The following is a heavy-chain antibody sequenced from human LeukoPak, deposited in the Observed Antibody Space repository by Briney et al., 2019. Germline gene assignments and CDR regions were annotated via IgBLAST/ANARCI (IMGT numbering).Heavy chain of an antibody. CDR3: ARDHDSSGYYLIFDY. CDR2: INPNSGGT. Sequence: ASVKVSCKASGYTFTSYGISWVRQAPGQGLEWMGWINPNSGGTNYTQKFQGRVTMTRDTSISTAYMELSRLRSDDTAVYYCARDHDSSGYYLIFDYWGQGTLVTVSS. V-gene: IGHV1-2*02. J-gene: IGHJ4*02. CDR1: GYTFTSYG. D-gene: IGHD3-22*01.